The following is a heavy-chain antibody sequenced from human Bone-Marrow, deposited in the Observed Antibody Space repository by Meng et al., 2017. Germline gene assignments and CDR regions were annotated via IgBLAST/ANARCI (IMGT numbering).Heavy chain of an antibody. CDR1: GGSFSGYY. CDR2: INHSGST. CDR3: ARGPDPTKSSWYGFGFDY. V-gene: IGHV4-34*01. Sequence: SETLSLTCAVYGGSFSGYYWSWIRQPPGKGLEWIGEINHSGSTNYNPSLKSRVTISVDTSKNQFSLKLSSVTAADTAVYYCARGPDPTKSSWYGFGFDYWGQGTLVTVSS. J-gene: IGHJ4*02. D-gene: IGHD6-13*01.